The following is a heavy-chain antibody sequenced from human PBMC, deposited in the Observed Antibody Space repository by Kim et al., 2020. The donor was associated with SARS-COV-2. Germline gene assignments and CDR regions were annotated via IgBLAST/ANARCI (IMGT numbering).Heavy chain of an antibody. J-gene: IGHJ4*02. Sequence: YGDAVKGRCTIPSDTAKNSLYLQMNSMRAEDTAVYYCARGVAAATDFFDYWGQGTLGTVSS. CDR3: ARGVAAATDFFDY. V-gene: IGHV3-7*01. D-gene: IGHD6-13*01.